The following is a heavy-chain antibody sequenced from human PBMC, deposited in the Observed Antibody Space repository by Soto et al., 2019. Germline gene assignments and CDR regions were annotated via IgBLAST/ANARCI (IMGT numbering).Heavy chain of an antibody. CDR1: GYSFSSYG. CDR3: ARGGYYDSSVPRNYHYYGMDG. Sequence: GASVKVSCKASGYSFSSYGITWVRQAPGQGLEWLGWISPYNDDTKYAQRLQGRVTMTTDTSTRTAYMDIRGLRSDDTAIYYCARGGYYDSSVPRNYHYYGMDGWG. J-gene: IGHJ6*02. V-gene: IGHV1-18*01. CDR2: ISPYNDDT. D-gene: IGHD3-22*01.